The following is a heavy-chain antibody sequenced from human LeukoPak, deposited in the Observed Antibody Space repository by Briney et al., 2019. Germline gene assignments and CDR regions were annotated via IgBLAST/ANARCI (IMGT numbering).Heavy chain of an antibody. J-gene: IGHJ4*02. V-gene: IGHV3-23*01. D-gene: IGHD3-16*01. Sequence: GGSLRLSCAASGFSFSSYAMTWARQAPVKGLEWVSAISGDGTRTYYADSVKGRLTISRDNSKNTLYLEMSSLRVEDTAIYYCAKWPEGAMDHFDYWGQGTLVTVSS. CDR2: ISGDGTRT. CDR1: GFSFSSYA. CDR3: AKWPEGAMDHFDY.